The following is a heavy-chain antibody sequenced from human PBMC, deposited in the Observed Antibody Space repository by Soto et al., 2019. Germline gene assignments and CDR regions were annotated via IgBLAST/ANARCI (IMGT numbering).Heavy chain of an antibody. J-gene: IGHJ4*02. CDR2: INSNSGGT. Sequence: QVQLVQSGDEVKKPGASVKVSCKASGYTFTGYYIHWVRQAPGQGLEWMGWINSNSGGTNFAQKFRGRVTMTRDTSISTAYMALSRLRSDDTAVFYCARESGIAARSGDNFDYWGQGTLVTVSS. CDR3: ARESGIAARSGDNFDY. V-gene: IGHV1-2*02. D-gene: IGHD6-6*01. CDR1: GYTFTGYY.